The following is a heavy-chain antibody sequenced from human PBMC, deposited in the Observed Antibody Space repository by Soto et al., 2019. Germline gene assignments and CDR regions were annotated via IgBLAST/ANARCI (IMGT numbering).Heavy chain of an antibody. Sequence: VRLVESGGGVVQPGGSLRLSCAASGVDFYNYSMHWVRQAPGKGLEWVAIMSMDGTQKYYTDSVKGRFTISRDNSKSMFFLQMSSLRPEDTAVYFCARDRVPYVYFYYGMDVWGQGTTVTVSS. D-gene: IGHD3-10*02. CDR1: GVDFYNYS. CDR3: ARDRVPYVYFYYGMDV. V-gene: IGHV3-30-3*01. CDR2: MSMDGTQK. J-gene: IGHJ6*02.